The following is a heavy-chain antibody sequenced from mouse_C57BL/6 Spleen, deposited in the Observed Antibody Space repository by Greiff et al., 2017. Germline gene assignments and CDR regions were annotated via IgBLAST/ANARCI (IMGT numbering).Heavy chain of an antibody. Sequence: EVKLMESGPGLVKPSQSLSLTCSVTGYSITSGYYWNWIRQFPGNKPEWMGYISYDGSNNYNPSLKNRISITRDTSKNQFFLKLNSVTTEDTATYYCAREGTTVVAGGYFDYWGQGTTLTVSS. CDR1: GYSITSGYY. CDR3: AREGTTVVAGGYFDY. V-gene: IGHV3-6*01. CDR2: ISYDGSN. J-gene: IGHJ2*01. D-gene: IGHD1-1*01.